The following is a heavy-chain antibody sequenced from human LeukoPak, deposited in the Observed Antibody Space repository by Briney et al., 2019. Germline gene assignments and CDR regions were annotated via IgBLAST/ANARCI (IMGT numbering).Heavy chain of an antibody. CDR1: GGSISSSSYY. CDR3: ARGKGYNCYYGMDV. CDR2: IYYSGST. V-gene: IGHV4-39*01. J-gene: IGHJ6*02. D-gene: IGHD3-10*01. Sequence: KPSETLSLTCTVSGGSISSSSYYWGWIRQPPGKGLEWIGSIYYSGSTYYNPSLKSRVTISVDTSKSQFSLKLSSVTAADTAVYYCARGKGYNCYYGMDVWGQGTTVTVSS.